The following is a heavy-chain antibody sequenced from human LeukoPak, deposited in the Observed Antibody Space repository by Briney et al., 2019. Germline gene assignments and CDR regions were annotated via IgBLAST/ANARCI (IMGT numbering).Heavy chain of an antibody. CDR1: GFTFSSYS. V-gene: IGHV3-21*01. D-gene: IGHD6-13*01. CDR3: ARVGLAAAGTPL. Sequence: GGSLSLSCAASGFTFSSYSMTWVRQAPGKGLEWVSSISSSSSYMYYADSVKGRFTISRDNAKNSLYLQMNSLRAEDTAVYYCARVGLAAAGTPLWGQGTLVTVSS. J-gene: IGHJ4*02. CDR2: ISSSSSYM.